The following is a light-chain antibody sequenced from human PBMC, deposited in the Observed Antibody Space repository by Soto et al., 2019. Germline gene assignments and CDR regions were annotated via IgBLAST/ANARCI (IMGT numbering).Light chain of an antibody. CDR2: DAS. J-gene: IGKJ2*01. Sequence: DIQMTQSPSSLTASVGDRVTITCQTSQNISKFLIWYQQSPGKAPNLLISDASNLEAGVPSRFSGRGSGTHFTLTISSLQPEDIGRYFCHQYDDLPYTFGQGPRLQIK. V-gene: IGKV1-33*01. CDR1: QNISKF. CDR3: HQYDDLPYT.